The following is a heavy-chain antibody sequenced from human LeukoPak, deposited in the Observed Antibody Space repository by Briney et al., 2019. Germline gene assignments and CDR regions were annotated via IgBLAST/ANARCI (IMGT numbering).Heavy chain of an antibody. V-gene: IGHV3-74*01. J-gene: IGHJ1*01. CDR1: GFTFSSFW. CDR2: IKSDGSYT. Sequence: PGGSLRLSCAASGFTFSSFWMHWVRQAPGKGPVWVARIKSDGSYTSSAAAVGGRVIISRDYAKKPLYLQKNRMSDETAPVYYCARDSTYYYESSRGDFQHWGQGTVVTVSS. CDR3: ARDSTYYYESSRGDFQH. D-gene: IGHD3-22*01.